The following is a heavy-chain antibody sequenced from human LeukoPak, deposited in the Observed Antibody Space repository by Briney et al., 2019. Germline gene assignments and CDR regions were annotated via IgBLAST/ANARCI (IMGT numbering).Heavy chain of an antibody. Sequence: GESLKISCKGPGYSFTSYWIGWVRQMPGKGLEWMGIIYPGDSHTRYSPSFQGQVTISADKSISTAYLQWSSLKASDTAMYYCARRYCRGGSCYSVDYWGQGTLVTVSS. D-gene: IGHD2-15*01. CDR1: GYSFTSYW. CDR3: ARRYCRGGSCYSVDY. V-gene: IGHV5-51*01. J-gene: IGHJ4*02. CDR2: IYPGDSHT.